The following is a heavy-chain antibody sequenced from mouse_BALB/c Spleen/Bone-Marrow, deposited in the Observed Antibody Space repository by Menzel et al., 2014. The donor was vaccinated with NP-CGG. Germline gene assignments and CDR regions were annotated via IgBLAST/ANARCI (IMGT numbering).Heavy chain of an antibody. V-gene: IGHV7-3*02. CDR3: ARNVLAWVAY. Sequence: EVQVVESRGGLVQPGGSLRLSCATSGFTFTDYYMSWVRQPPGKALEWLGFIRNKANGYTTEYNASVKGRFTISRDNSQSILYLQMSTLRAEDTATYYCARNVLAWVAYWGQGTLVTVSA. J-gene: IGHJ3*01. D-gene: IGHD4-1*01. CDR2: IRNKANGYTT. CDR1: GFTFTDYY.